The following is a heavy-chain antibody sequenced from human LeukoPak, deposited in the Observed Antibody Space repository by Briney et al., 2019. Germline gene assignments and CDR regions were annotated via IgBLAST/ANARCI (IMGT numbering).Heavy chain of an antibody. CDR1: GVSISSSSYY. D-gene: IGHD6-25*01. J-gene: IGHJ4*02. V-gene: IGHV4-39*07. CDR2: IYYSGST. CDR3: ARGQYSSEDY. Sequence: PSETLSLTCTVSGVSISSSSYYWGWLRQPPGKGLEWIGSIYYSGSTYYNPSLKSRFTISVDTSKNQFSLKLSSVTAADTAVYYCARGQYSSEDYWGQGTLVTVSS.